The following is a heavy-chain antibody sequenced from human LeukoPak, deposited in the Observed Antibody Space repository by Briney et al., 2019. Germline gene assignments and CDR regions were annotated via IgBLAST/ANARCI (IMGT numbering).Heavy chain of an antibody. Sequence: GGSLRLSCVASGFTFRDYYMNWVRQAPGKGLEWVSLISGSTTSAYYSESVRGRFTISRDNDQNSLYLEMDSLRVDDTAIYYCVRGKAVGDQRALDFWGQGTLVTVSS. CDR2: ISGSTTSA. CDR1: GFTFRDYY. CDR3: VRGKAVGDQRALDF. J-gene: IGHJ4*02. D-gene: IGHD6-19*01. V-gene: IGHV3-11*01.